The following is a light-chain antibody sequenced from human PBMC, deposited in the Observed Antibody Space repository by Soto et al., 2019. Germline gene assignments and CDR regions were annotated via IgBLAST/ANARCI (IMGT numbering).Light chain of an antibody. CDR3: QSYDSSLSGFHVV. Sequence: QSVLTQPPSVSGAPGQRVTISCTGSSSNIGAGYDVHWYQQLPGTAPKLLIYGNSNRPSGVPDRFSSSKSGTSASLAITGLQAEDEADYNCQSYDSSLSGFHVVFGGGTQLTVL. CDR2: GNS. V-gene: IGLV1-40*01. J-gene: IGLJ2*01. CDR1: SSNIGAGYD.